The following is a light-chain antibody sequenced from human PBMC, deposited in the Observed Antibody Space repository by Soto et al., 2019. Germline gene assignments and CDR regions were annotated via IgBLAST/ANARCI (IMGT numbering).Light chain of an antibody. J-gene: IGKJ4*01. CDR3: QQYNNWPLT. CDR1: QSVSSN. Sequence: EVVMTQSPATLSVSLGDRATLSCRASQSVSSNLAWYQQEPGQAPRLLIYGASTRATGIPARFSGSGSGTEFTLTISSLQSDDFAVYSCQQYNNWPLTFGGGTKVEIK. CDR2: GAS. V-gene: IGKV3-15*01.